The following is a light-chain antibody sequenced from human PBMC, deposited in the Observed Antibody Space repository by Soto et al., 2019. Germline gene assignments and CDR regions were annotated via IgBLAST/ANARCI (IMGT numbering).Light chain of an antibody. J-gene: IGKJ3*01. CDR2: DVS. V-gene: IGKV3-11*01. CDR1: QSVSTY. CDR3: QHHSGIS. Sequence: EIVLTQSPAIVSLSTGGRATLSCRARQSVSTYLAWYQQKPGQAPRLLIHDVSIRATGIPERFSGSGSGTDFSLTISRLEPEDFAVYYCQHHSGISFGPGTKVDVK.